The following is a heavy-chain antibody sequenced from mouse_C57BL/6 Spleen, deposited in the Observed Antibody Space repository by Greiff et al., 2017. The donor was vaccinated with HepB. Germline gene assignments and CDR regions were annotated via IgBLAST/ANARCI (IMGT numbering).Heavy chain of an antibody. J-gene: IGHJ2*01. V-gene: IGHV1-50*01. D-gene: IGHD4-1*01. Sequence: VQLQQSGAELVKPGASVKLSCKASGYTFTSYWMQWVKQRPGQGLEWIGEIDTSDSYTNYNQKFKGKATLTVETSSSTAYMQLSSLTSEDSAVYYCASGVTGTERDYWGQGTTLTVSS. CDR1: GYTFTSYW. CDR2: IDTSDSYT. CDR3: ASGVTGTERDY.